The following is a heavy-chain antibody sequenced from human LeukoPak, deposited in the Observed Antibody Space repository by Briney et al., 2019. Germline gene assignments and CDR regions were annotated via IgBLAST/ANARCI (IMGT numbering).Heavy chain of an antibody. Sequence: SETLSLTCTVSGGSINTPNYYWGWIRQTPGKGLEWIGNIFYSGGTYYSPSLTSRVTISLGTSRNQFSLKLSSVTAADTAVYYCASSRGYSYGPTNPIDYWGQGTLVTVSS. CDR2: IFYSGGT. D-gene: IGHD5-18*01. CDR1: GGSINTPNYY. CDR3: ASSRGYSYGPTNPIDY. V-gene: IGHV4-39*07. J-gene: IGHJ4*02.